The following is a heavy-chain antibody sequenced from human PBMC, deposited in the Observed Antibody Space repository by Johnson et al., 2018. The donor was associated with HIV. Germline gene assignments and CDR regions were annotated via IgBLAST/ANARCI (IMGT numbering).Heavy chain of an antibody. CDR1: GFTLTTHW. Sequence: QVQLVESGGGLVQPGGSLRLSCAASGFTLTTHWMHWVRQAPGKGLVWVAVMWYDGSNKYYADSVKGRFTISRDNSKNTLYLQMNSLRAEDTAVYYCARSRDYYDTSGYYDAFDIWGQGTLVTVSS. J-gene: IGHJ3*02. CDR3: ARSRDYYDTSGYYDAFDI. D-gene: IGHD3-22*01. CDR2: MWYDGSNK. V-gene: IGHV3-33*08.